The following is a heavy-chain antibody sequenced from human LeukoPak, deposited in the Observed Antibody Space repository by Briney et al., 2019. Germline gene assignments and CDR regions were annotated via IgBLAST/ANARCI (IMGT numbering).Heavy chain of an antibody. CDR3: AREREAAAGHDAFDI. D-gene: IGHD6-13*01. J-gene: IGHJ3*02. CDR2: TYYRSKWYN. Sequence: SQTLSLTCAISGDSVSTNSAGWNWIRQSPSRGLEWLGRTYYRSKWYNDYAVSVKSRITINPDTSKNQFSLQLNSVTPEDTAVYYCAREREAAAGHDAFDIWGQGTMVTVSS. V-gene: IGHV6-1*01. CDR1: GDSVSTNSAG.